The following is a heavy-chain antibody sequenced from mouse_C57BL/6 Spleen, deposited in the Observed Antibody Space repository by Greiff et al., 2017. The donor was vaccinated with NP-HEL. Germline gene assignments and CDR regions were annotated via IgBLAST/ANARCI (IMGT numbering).Heavy chain of an antibody. CDR3: ARDYGSSYWYFDV. Sequence: EVQLQQSGAELVKPGASVKLSCTVSGFNIKDFYLHWVKQRTEQGLEWIGRIDPEDGETKYAPKFQGKATIIADTSSNTAYLQLSSLTSEDTAVYYGARDYGSSYWYFDVWGTGTTVTVSS. V-gene: IGHV14-2*01. CDR2: IDPEDGET. D-gene: IGHD1-1*01. J-gene: IGHJ1*03. CDR1: GFNIKDFY.